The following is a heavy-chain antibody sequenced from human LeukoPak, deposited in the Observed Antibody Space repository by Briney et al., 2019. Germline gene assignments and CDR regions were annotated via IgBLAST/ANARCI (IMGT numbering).Heavy chain of an antibody. CDR2: MYHSGST. CDR3: ARHRLSTTSGYAFDYMDV. V-gene: IGHV4-38-2*01. CDR1: GYSISSGYY. D-gene: IGHD5-12*01. J-gene: IGHJ6*03. Sequence: SETLSLTCAVSGYSISSGYYWGWIRQPPGKGLEWIGSMYHSGSTYYNPSLKSRVTISVDTSENQFSLKLTSVTAADTAVYFCARHRLSTTSGYAFDYMDVWGKGTTVTVSS.